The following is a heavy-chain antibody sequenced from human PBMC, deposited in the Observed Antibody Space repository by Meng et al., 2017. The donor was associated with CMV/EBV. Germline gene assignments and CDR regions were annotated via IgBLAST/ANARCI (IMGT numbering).Heavy chain of an antibody. CDR1: GGPFSSYA. V-gene: IGHV1-69*05. CDR3: ARGDCSSTSCYGGYENGMDV. Sequence: SVKVSCKASGGPFSSYAISWVRQAPGQGLEWMGGIIPIFGTANYAQKFQGRVTITTDESTSTAYMELSSLRSEDTAVYYCARGDCSSTSCYGGYENGMDVWGQGTTVTVSS. D-gene: IGHD2-2*01. CDR2: IIPIFGTA. J-gene: IGHJ6*02.